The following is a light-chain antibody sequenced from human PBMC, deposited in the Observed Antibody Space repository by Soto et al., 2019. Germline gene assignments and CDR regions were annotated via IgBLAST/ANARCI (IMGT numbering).Light chain of an antibody. CDR2: LNSDGSH. Sequence: QPVLTQSPSASASLGASVKLXCTLXSXXSXYAIAWHQQQPEKGPRYLMKLNSDGSHSKGDGIPDRFSGSSSGAERYLTISSLQSEDEADYYCQTWGSGTVVFGGGTKLTVL. CDR1: SXXSXYA. CDR3: QTWGSGTVV. V-gene: IGLV4-69*01. J-gene: IGLJ2*01.